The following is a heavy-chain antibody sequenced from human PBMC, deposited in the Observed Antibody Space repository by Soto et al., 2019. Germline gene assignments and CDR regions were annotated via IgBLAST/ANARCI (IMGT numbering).Heavy chain of an antibody. J-gene: IGHJ4*02. CDR1: GFTFSSYA. D-gene: IGHD5-12*01. CDR3: AREGRGYSGYDGFDY. V-gene: IGHV3-30-3*01. Sequence: QVQLVESGGGVVQPGRSLRLSRAASGFTFSSYAMHWVRQAPGKGLEWVAVISYDGSNKYYADSVKGRFTISRDNSKNTLYLQMNSLRAEDTAVYYCAREGRGYSGYDGFDYWGQGTLVTVSS. CDR2: ISYDGSNK.